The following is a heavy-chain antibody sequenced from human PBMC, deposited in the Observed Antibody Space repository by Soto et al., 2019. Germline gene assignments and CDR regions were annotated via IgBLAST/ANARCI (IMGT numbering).Heavy chain of an antibody. Sequence: LSXNCTFSGGSISGFYWSWIRQSAGKGLEWVGRIYSSGTTNYNLSLKGRVTMSVNTSKNQFSLRLTSVTAADTAVYYCARDTAVSGSGRWFDPWGQGAQVTVAS. CDR1: GGSISGFY. D-gene: IGHD6-19*01. J-gene: IGHJ5*02. CDR3: ARDTAVSGSGRWFDP. V-gene: IGHV4-4*07. CDR2: IYSSGTT.